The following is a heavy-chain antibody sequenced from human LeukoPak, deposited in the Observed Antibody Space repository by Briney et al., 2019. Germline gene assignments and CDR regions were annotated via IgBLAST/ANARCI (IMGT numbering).Heavy chain of an antibody. CDR2: MNPNSGNT. D-gene: IGHD6-6*01. Sequence: ASVKVSCKASGYTFTSYDINWVRQATGQGLEWMGWMNPNSGNTGYAQTFQGRDTITRNTSISTAYRELSSLRSEDTAVYYCARGKSIAARQPLGYWGQGTLVTVSS. J-gene: IGHJ4*02. V-gene: IGHV1-8*03. CDR3: ARGKSIAARQPLGY. CDR1: GYTFTSYD.